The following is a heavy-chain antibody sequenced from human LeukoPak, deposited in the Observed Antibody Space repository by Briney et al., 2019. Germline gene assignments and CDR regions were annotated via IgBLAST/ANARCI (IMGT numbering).Heavy chain of an antibody. J-gene: IGHJ4*02. Sequence: GGSLRLSCAASGLTFSSYAMIWVRQTPGKGLEWVSAISGSGDSAYYPDSVKGRFTISRDNSKSTLYLQMNSLRVEDTAVYYCAIDPNWGTHSWGQGVLVTVSS. D-gene: IGHD7-27*01. V-gene: IGHV3-23*01. CDR2: ISGSGDSA. CDR1: GLTFSSYA. CDR3: AIDPNWGTHS.